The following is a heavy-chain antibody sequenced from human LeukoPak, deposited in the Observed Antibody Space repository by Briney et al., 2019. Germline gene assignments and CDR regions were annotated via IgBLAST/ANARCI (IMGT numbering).Heavy chain of an antibody. V-gene: IGHV3-43*02. CDR2: ISGDGGST. J-gene: IGHJ6*02. CDR3: ASLSGRKPIYGMDV. D-gene: IGHD1-14*01. Sequence: PGGSLRLSCAASGFTFYDYAMHWVRQAPGKGLEWVSLISGDGGSTYYADTVKGRFTISRDNSKNSLYLQMNSLRTEDTALYYCASLSGRKPIYGMDVWGQGTTVTVSS. CDR1: GFTFYDYA.